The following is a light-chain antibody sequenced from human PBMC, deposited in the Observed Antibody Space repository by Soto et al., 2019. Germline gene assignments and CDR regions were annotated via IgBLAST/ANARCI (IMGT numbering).Light chain of an antibody. J-gene: IGKJ3*01. V-gene: IGKV1-9*01. CDR2: AAS. CDR3: QQLDTYPQIT. CDR1: QYISTH. Sequence: DIQLTQSPSFVSASVGDRVTVTCRSSQYISTHFAWYQREPGKAPKLLIYAASILQNGVPSRFSGRGSGTEFTLTINSLQPEDFGTYYCQQLDTYPQITFGPGTKVDI.